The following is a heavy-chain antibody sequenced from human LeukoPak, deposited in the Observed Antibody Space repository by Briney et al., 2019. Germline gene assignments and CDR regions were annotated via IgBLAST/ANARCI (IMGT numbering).Heavy chain of an antibody. CDR2: INTNTGNP. V-gene: IGHV7-4-1*02. CDR1: GYTFTSYA. D-gene: IGHD3-22*01. Sequence: ASVKVSCKSSGYTFTSYAMNWVRQAPGQGLEWMGWINTNTGNPTYAQGFTGRFVFSLDTSVSTAYLQISSLKAEDTAVYYCARDLGGVYYDSSGPHYWGQGTLVTVSS. J-gene: IGHJ4*02. CDR3: ARDLGGVYYDSSGPHY.